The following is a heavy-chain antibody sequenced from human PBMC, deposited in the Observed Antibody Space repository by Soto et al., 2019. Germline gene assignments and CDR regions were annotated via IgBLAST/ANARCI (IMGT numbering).Heavy chain of an antibody. J-gene: IGHJ6*03. CDR3: ARGGSSSSRNYYMDV. CDR1: GDSISSHNYY. CDR2: ISYSGST. Sequence: SETLSLTCAVSGDSISSHNYYWGWIRQAPGKGLEWIGYISYSGSTNYNPSLKSRVTISVDTSKNQFSLKLSSVTAADTAVYYCARGGSSSSRNYYMDVWGKGTTVTVS. V-gene: IGHV4-61*01. D-gene: IGHD6-6*01.